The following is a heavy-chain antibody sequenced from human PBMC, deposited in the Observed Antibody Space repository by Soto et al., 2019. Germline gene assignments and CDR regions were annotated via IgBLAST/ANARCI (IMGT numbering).Heavy chain of an antibody. J-gene: IGHJ6*02. CDR2: INPKSGGT. V-gene: IGHV1-2*04. CDR3: ARGDSTDCSNGVCSFFYNHDLDV. CDR1: GYSFTDYH. D-gene: IGHD2-8*01. Sequence: ASVKVSCKASGYSFTDYHIHWVRQAPGQGLEWLGRINPKSGGTSTAQKFQGWVTMTTDTSISTASMELTRLTSDDTAIYYCARGDSTDCSNGVCSFFYNHDLDVWGQGTTVTVAS.